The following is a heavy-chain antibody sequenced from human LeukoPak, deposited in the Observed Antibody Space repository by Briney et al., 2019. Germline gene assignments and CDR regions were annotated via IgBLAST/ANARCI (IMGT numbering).Heavy chain of an antibody. CDR2: MNPNSGNT. CDR3: ALSSGWFGISYYYYYYGMDV. D-gene: IGHD6-19*01. J-gene: IGHJ6*02. CDR1: GYTFTSYD. Sequence: ASVNVSCKASGYTFTSYDINWVRQATGQGLERMGWMNPNSGNTGYAQKFQGRVTMTRNTSISTAYMELSSLRSEDTAVYYCALSSGWFGISYYYYYYGMDVWGQGTTVTVSS. V-gene: IGHV1-8*01.